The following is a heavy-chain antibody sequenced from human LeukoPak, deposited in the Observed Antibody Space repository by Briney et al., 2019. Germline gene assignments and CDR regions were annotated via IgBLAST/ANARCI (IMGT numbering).Heavy chain of an antibody. CDR1: GGSISSYY. CDR3: ARAHDSSGSDYNWLDP. Sequence: SSETLSLTCSISGGSISSYYWSWIRQPPGKGLEWIGHIYYSGSTNYNPSLKSRVTISVDTSKNQFSLKLSSVTAADTAVYYCARAHDSSGSDYNWLDPWGQGTLVTVSS. D-gene: IGHD3-22*01. V-gene: IGHV4-59*01. J-gene: IGHJ5*02. CDR2: IYYSGST.